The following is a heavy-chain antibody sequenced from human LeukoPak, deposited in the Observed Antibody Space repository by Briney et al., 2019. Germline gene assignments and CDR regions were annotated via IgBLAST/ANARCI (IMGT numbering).Heavy chain of an antibody. Sequence: ASVKVSCKASGYTFTSYGISWVRQAPGQGLEWMGWISAYNGNTNYAQKLQGRVTMTTDTSTSTAYMELRSLRSDDTAAYYCARDSRGYGSGSYWVYWGQGTLVTVSS. V-gene: IGHV1-18*01. CDR1: GYTFTSYG. CDR2: ISAYNGNT. D-gene: IGHD3-10*01. J-gene: IGHJ4*02. CDR3: ARDSRGYGSGSYWVY.